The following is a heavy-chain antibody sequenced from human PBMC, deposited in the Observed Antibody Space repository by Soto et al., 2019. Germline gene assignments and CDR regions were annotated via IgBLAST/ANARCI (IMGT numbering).Heavy chain of an antibody. J-gene: IGHJ4*02. D-gene: IGHD2-21*02. V-gene: IGHV4-30-4*01. CDR3: ARGSGGNSDFHY. Sequence: LSLTCTVSGGSISSGDYYWSWIRQPPGKGLEWIGYIYYSESTHYNPSLKSRVTISIDTSKSQFSLKLSSVTAADTAVYYCARGSGGNSDFHYWGQGALVTVSS. CDR2: IYYSEST. CDR1: GGSISSGDYY.